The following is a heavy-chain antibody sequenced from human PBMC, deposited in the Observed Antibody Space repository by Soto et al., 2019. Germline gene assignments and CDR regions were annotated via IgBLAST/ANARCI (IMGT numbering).Heavy chain of an antibody. D-gene: IGHD4-17*01. CDR2: IIPILGIA. CDR1: GGTFSSYT. J-gene: IGHJ6*03. V-gene: IGHV1-69*04. CDR3: ARELESYDYGDYVNYYYMDV. Sequence: ASVKVSCKASGGTFSSYTISWVRQAPGQGLEWMGRIIPILGIANYAQKYQDRVTITADKSTSTAYMELSSLRSEDTAVYYCARELESYDYGDYVNYYYMDVWGKGTTVTVSS.